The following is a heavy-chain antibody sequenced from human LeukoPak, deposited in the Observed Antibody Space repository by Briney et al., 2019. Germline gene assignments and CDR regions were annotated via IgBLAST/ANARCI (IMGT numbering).Heavy chain of an antibody. CDR2: IRYDGSNK. Sequence: PGGSLRLSCAASGFTFSSYGMHWVRQAPGKGLEWVAFIRYDGSNKYYADSVKGRFTISRDNSKNALYLQMNSLRAEDTAVYYCAKGKLLWFGDAFDIWGQGTMVTVS. CDR1: GFTFSSYG. V-gene: IGHV3-30*02. J-gene: IGHJ3*02. D-gene: IGHD3-10*01. CDR3: AKGKLLWFGDAFDI.